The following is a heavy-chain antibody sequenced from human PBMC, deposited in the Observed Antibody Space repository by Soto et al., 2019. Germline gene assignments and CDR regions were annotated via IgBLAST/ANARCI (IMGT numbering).Heavy chain of an antibody. CDR2: MNPNSGNT. V-gene: IGHV1-8*01. CDR3: AISCSCGSCLDAFDF. D-gene: IGHD2-15*01. CDR1: GYTFTSYD. Sequence: ASVKVSCKASGYTFTSYDINWVRQATGQGLEWMGWMNPNSGNTGYAQKFQGRVTMTRNTSISTAYMELSSLRSEDTAVYYCAISCSCGSCLDAFDFWCQGTMVTVSS. J-gene: IGHJ3*01.